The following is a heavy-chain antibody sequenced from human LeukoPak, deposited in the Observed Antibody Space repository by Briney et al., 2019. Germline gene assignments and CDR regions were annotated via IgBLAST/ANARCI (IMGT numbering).Heavy chain of an antibody. D-gene: IGHD5-18*01. Sequence: GGSLRLSCAASGFTFSSYAMSWVRQAPGKGLEWVSAISGSGGSTYYADSVKGRFTISRDNSKNTLYLQMNSLRAEDTAVYYCAKPPLGYSMGHWHFDLWGRGTLVTVSS. CDR1: GFTFSSYA. CDR2: ISGSGGST. V-gene: IGHV3-23*01. CDR3: AKPPLGYSMGHWHFDL. J-gene: IGHJ2*01.